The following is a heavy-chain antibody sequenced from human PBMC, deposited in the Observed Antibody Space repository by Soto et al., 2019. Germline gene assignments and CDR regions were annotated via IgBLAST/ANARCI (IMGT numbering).Heavy chain of an antibody. D-gene: IGHD3-10*01. CDR3: ANPTDPWFKTEFFHH. CDR2: ISGSGGST. Sequence: EVQLLESGGGLVQPGGSLRLSCAASGFTFSSYAMSWVRQAPGKGLEWVSTISGSGGSTYYASSVRGRFTISRDNSKSTLYLQMNSLRAEDTAVYYCANPTDPWFKTEFFHHWGQGTLVTVSS. J-gene: IGHJ1*01. V-gene: IGHV3-23*01. CDR1: GFTFSSYA.